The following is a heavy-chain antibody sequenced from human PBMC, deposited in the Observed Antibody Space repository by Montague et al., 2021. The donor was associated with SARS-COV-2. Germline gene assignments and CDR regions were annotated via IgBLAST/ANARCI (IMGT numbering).Heavy chain of an antibody. J-gene: IGHJ3*02. CDR1: GGSISSSSYY. CDR3: ATYYDILTGYYIDAFDI. Sequence: SETLSLTCTVSGGSISSSSYYWVWIRQPPGKGLEWIGSIYYSGSTYYNPSLKSRVTISVDTSKNQFSLKLSSVTAADTAVYYCATYYDILTGYYIDAFDIWGQGTMVTVSS. D-gene: IGHD3-9*01. V-gene: IGHV4-39*01. CDR2: IYYSGST.